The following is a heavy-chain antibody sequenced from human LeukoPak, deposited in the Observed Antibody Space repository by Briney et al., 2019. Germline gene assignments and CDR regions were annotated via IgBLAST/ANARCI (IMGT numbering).Heavy chain of an antibody. V-gene: IGHV3-21*01. CDR2: IDGRSTDI. J-gene: IGHJ4*02. CDR3: ARDPLYGDYVDY. Sequence: GGSLRLSCAASGFTFSNHAMNWVRQAPGQGLEWVSSIDGRSTDIYYADSVKGRFTISRDNAKNSLYLQMNSLRAEDTAVYYCARDPLYGDYVDYWGQGTLVTVSS. CDR1: GFTFSNHA. D-gene: IGHD4-17*01.